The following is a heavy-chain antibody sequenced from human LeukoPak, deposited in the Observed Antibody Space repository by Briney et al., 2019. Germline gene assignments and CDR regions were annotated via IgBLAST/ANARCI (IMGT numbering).Heavy chain of an antibody. J-gene: IGHJ2*01. V-gene: IGHV3-7*01. CDR1: GFTFSTYW. CDR2: IKQDGDKK. Sequence: GGSLRLSCVASGFTFSTYWMSWVRQAPGEGLEWVANIKQDGDKKNYVDFVKGRFTISRDNAKNSLYLQMNSLRAEDTAVYYCARSGYCSGGGCNPVGLWGRGTLVTVSS. CDR3: ARSGYCSGGGCNPVGL. D-gene: IGHD2-15*01.